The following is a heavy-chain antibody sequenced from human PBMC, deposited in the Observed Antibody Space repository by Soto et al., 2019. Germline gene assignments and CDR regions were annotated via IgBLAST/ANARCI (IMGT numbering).Heavy chain of an antibody. J-gene: IGHJ6*02. CDR2: IYYSGST. D-gene: IGHD6-13*01. CDR1: GGSISSGGYY. CDR3: ARDQVAAAGYYYYGMDV. Sequence: QVQLQESGPGLVKPSQTLSLTCTVSGGSISSGGYYWSWIRQHPGKGLEWIGYIYYSGSTYYIPSLKSRVTISVDTSKNQFSLKLSSVTAADTAVYYCARDQVAAAGYYYYGMDVWGQGTTVTVSS. V-gene: IGHV4-31*03.